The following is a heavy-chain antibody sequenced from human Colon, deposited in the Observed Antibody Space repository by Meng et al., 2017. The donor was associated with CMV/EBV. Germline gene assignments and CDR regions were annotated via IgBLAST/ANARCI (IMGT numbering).Heavy chain of an antibody. J-gene: IGHJ5*02. CDR2: INKDGGNT. CDR1: GFTLSPYW. V-gene: IGHV3-74*01. Sequence: GESLKISCAASGFTLSPYWMHWVRQAPGKGLEWVSRINKDGGNTTYADSVKGRFTISRDNAKNRVYLQMNSLRAEDTAVYYCARRSSYCSSAGCYLNLWGQGTLVTVSS. CDR3: ARRSSYCSSAGCYLNL. D-gene: IGHD2-2*01.